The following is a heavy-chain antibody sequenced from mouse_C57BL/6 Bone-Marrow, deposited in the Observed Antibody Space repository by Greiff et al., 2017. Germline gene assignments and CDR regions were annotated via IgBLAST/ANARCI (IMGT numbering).Heavy chain of an antibody. V-gene: IGHV6-3*01. CDR3: TDYYGSSYVFAY. D-gene: IGHD1-1*01. J-gene: IGHJ3*01. Sequence: EVKLEESGGGLVQPGGSMKLSCVASGFTFSNYWMNWVRQSPEKGLEWVAQIRLKSDNYATHYAESVKGRFTISRDDSKSSVYLQMNNLRAEDTGIYYCTDYYGSSYVFAYWGQGTLVTVSA. CDR1: GFTFSNYW. CDR2: IRLKSDNYAT.